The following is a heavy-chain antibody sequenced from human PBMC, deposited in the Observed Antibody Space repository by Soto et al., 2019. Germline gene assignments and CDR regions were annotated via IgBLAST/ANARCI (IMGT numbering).Heavy chain of an antibody. CDR3: ARDTGDATFDF. D-gene: IGHD7-27*01. CDR2: INAGYGNT. J-gene: IGHJ4*02. Sequence: AKAPCRASGYTFSIYAMHWVRQAPGQRLEWMGWINAGYGNTKSSQKFQDRVTISRDTSASTAYMELTSLRSEDTAVYYCARDTGDATFDFWGQGTLVTVSS. V-gene: IGHV1-3*01. CDR1: GYTFSIYA.